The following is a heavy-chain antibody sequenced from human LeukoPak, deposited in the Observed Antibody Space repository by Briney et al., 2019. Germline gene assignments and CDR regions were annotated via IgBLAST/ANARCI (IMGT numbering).Heavy chain of an antibody. J-gene: IGHJ4*02. CDR2: ISSSSSYI. CDR1: GFTFSSYS. CDR3: ARGDSSGWSNLFGY. Sequence: GGSLRLTCAASGFTFSSYSMNWVRQAPGKGLEWVSSISSSSSYIYYADSVKGRFTISRDNAKNSLYLQMNSLRAEDTAVYYCARGDSSGWSNLFGYWGQGTLVTVSS. D-gene: IGHD6-19*01. V-gene: IGHV3-21*01.